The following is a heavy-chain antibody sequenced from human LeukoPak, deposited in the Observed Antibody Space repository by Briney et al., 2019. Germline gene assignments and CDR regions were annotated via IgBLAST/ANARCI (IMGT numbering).Heavy chain of an antibody. CDR1: GYTFTSYY. Sequence: ASVKVSRKASGYTFTSYYMHWVRQAPGQGLEWMGIINPSGGSTSYAQKFQGRVTMTRDTSTSTVYMELSSLRSEDTAVYSCARAPGHYYDSSGYYPLFDHWGQGTLVTVSS. V-gene: IGHV1-46*01. CDR2: INPSGGST. D-gene: IGHD3-22*01. CDR3: ARAPGHYYDSSGYYPLFDH. J-gene: IGHJ4*02.